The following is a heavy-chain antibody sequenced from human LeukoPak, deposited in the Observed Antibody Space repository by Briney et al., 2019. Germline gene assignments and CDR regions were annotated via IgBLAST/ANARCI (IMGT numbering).Heavy chain of an antibody. Sequence: GGSLRLSCAASGFTFSSYWMIWLRQAPGKGLVYVAHMNTDGSTTNYVDSVKGRFTISRDNAKNTLYLQKDSLRAEDTAVYYCGRDNTGSVDYWGQGTLVTVSS. D-gene: IGHD3-10*01. CDR3: GRDNTGSVDY. CDR2: MNTDGSTT. J-gene: IGHJ4*02. V-gene: IGHV3-74*01. CDR1: GFTFSSYW.